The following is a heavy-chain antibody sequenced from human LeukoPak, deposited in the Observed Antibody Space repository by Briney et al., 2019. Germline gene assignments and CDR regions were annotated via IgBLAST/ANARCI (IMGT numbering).Heavy chain of an antibody. D-gene: IGHD4-23*01. CDR1: CRPLGIYY. V-gene: IGHV4-4*07. Sequence: SEPVSLPCTVSCRPLGIYYWIWMRQPAGKGLEWIGRIYSSGSTHYNPSLESRVTMSVDTSKNQFSLKVSFVTAANTAVYYCARASHGSNSEFDYWGLGTLVTVSS. J-gene: IGHJ4*02. CDR3: ARASHGSNSEFDY. CDR2: IYSSGST.